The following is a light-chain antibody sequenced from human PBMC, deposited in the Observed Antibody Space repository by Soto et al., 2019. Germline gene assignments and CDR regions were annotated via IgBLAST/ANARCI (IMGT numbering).Light chain of an antibody. V-gene: IGKV1-9*01. CDR3: QQLDLYPIT. J-gene: IGKJ3*01. CDR2: LAT. CDR1: QDLSRY. Sequence: DIQLTQSPSLLSASIGDRVTITCRASQDLSRYLAWYQQKPGTAPRLLISLATTLQAGVPSRFSGSGAGTEFTLTISSLQPEDIATYYCQQLDLYPITFGPGTAVHIK.